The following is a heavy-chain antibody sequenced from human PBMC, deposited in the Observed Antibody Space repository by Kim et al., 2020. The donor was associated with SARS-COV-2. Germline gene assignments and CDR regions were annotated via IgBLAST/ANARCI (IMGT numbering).Heavy chain of an antibody. Sequence: TDYAPNVQGRVTLTIDTTTNTAYMELGSLRSDDTAIYYCARYDGDYAIFDYWGQGPLVTVSS. CDR2: T. D-gene: IGHD4-17*01. V-gene: IGHV1-18*01. J-gene: IGHJ4*02. CDR3: ARYDGDYAIFDY.